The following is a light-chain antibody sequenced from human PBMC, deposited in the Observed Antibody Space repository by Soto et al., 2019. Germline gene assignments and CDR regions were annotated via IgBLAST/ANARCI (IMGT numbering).Light chain of an antibody. J-gene: IGLJ3*02. Sequence: QSALTQPASVSGSPGQSITITCIGTGSDIGGTKSVSWYRHHPGKAPKLIIFDVSNRPSGISNRISASKSDTTASLTISGLQAEDEAYYYCSSYTSATPFPWVFGGGTKLTVL. CDR2: DVS. V-gene: IGLV2-14*01. CDR1: GSDIGGTKS. CDR3: SSYTSATPFPWV.